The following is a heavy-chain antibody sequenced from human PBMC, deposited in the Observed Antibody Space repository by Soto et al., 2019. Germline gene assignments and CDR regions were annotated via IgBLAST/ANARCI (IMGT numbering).Heavy chain of an antibody. D-gene: IGHD2-2*01. J-gene: IGHJ6*03. CDR1: GGSIGSYY. CDR2: IYYSGST. CDR3: ARARIVVVPAATYYYYYMDV. V-gene: IGHV4-59*01. Sequence: SETLSLTWTVSGGSIGSYYWSWIRQPPGKGLEWIGYIYYSGSTNYNPSLKSRVTISVDTSKNQFSLKLSSVTAADTAVYYCARARIVVVPAATYYYYYMDVWGKAPTVTVSS.